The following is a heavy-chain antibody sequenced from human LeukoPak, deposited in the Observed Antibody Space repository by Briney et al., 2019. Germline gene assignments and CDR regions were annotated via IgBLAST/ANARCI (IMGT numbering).Heavy chain of an antibody. J-gene: IGHJ4*02. Sequence: SETLSLTCTVSGGSISSGDYYWSWIRQPLGKGLEWVGYIYFSGYTYYNPSLRSRVSISIDTSKNRFSLNLNSVTAADTAVYYCTRVANGDYFDFWGQGTLVTVSS. CDR2: IYFSGYT. CDR1: GGSISSGDYY. D-gene: IGHD4-17*01. V-gene: IGHV4-30-4*01. CDR3: TRVANGDYFDF.